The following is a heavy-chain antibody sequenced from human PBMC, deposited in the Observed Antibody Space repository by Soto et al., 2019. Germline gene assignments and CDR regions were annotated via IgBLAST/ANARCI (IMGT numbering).Heavy chain of an antibody. V-gene: IGHV4-34*01. CDR1: GGSFSGYQ. J-gene: IGHJ6*03. Sequence: QVQLQQWGAGLLKPSETLSLTCAVYGGSFSGYQWTWIRQTPGKGLEWIGEINDSGNINYNPSLKSLVTLLVDTAKKQISLKLSSVTAAATAVYYCARGLILWFGELSRRGGYYDYMDVWGKGTTVTVSS. CDR3: ARGLILWFGELSRRGGYYDYMDV. D-gene: IGHD3-10*01. CDR2: INDSGNI.